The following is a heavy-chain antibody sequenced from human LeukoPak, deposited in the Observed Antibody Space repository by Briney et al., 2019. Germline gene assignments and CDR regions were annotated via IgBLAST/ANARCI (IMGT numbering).Heavy chain of an antibody. J-gene: IGHJ4*02. CDR2: MNPNSGNT. D-gene: IGHD1-26*01. CDR1: GYAFTTYD. V-gene: IGHV1-8*01. CDR3: STELCHQDS. Sequence: ASVKVSCKASGYAFTTYDINWVRQATGQGLEWIGFMNPNSGNTGSAQKFQGRVTMTRDTSISTAYMELSGLRSEDTAVYYCSTELCHQDSWGQGTLVTVSS.